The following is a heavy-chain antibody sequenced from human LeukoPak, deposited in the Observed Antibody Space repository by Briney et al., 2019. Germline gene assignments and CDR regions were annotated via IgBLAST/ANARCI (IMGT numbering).Heavy chain of an antibody. Sequence: SETLSLTCAVSGGSISSGGYSRSWIRQPPGKGLEWIGYIYYSGSTYYNPSLKSRVTISVDTSKNQFSLKLSSVTAADTAVYYCARPSRYSSSWYSGHWFDPWGQGTLVTVSS. CDR3: ARPSRYSSSWYSGHWFDP. CDR2: IYYSGST. V-gene: IGHV4-30-4*07. J-gene: IGHJ5*02. D-gene: IGHD6-13*01. CDR1: GGSISSGGYS.